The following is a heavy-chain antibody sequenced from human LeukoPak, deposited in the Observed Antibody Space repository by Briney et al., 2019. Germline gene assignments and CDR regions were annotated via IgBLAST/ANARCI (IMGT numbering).Heavy chain of an antibody. CDR3: AKTSRSYLFFDS. J-gene: IGHJ4*02. CDR2: FSATDGSA. CDR1: GFTFSSYA. Sequence: GGSLRLACAASGFTFSSYAMTWVRQAPGKGLEWVSAFSATDGSAQYAESVEGRFTISRDNSKNTLFLQMSSLRAEDTAVYYCAKTSRSYLFFDSWGQGTLVTVSS. D-gene: IGHD3-10*01. V-gene: IGHV3-23*01.